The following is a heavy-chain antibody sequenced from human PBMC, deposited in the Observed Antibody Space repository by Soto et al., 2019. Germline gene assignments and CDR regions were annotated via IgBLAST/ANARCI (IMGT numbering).Heavy chain of an antibody. J-gene: IGHJ4*02. D-gene: IGHD2-15*01. CDR2: IYYSGNT. Sequence: PSETLSLTCTVSGDSISGYYWSWIRQPPGKGLRWIGYIYYSGNTNYNPSLKGRVTMSVDTSKNQFSLQVSSVTAADTAVYFCAKYRRTDAEGYTFDYWGQGALVTVSS. V-gene: IGHV4-59*01. CDR1: GDSISGYY. CDR3: AKYRRTDAEGYTFDY.